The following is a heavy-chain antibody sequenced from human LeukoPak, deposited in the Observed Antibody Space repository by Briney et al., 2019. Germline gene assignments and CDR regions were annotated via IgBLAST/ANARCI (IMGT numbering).Heavy chain of an antibody. V-gene: IGHV3-23*01. D-gene: IGHD3-22*01. CDR2: ISGSGGST. CDR1: GFTFSSYA. Sequence: PGGSLRLSCAASGFTFSSYAMSWVRQAPGKGLEWVSAISGSGGSTYYADSVKGRFTISRDNSKNTLYLQMNSLRAEDTAVYYCARVRQDSSGYFPDLDPWGQGTLVTVSS. J-gene: IGHJ5*02. CDR3: ARVRQDSSGYFPDLDP.